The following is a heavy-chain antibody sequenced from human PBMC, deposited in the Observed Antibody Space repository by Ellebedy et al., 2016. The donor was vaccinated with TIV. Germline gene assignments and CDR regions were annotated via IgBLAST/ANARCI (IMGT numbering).Heavy chain of an antibody. CDR3: ARDNYYGMDD. CDR1: GGSFTSYY. J-gene: IGHJ6*02. Sequence: MPSETLSLTCSVPGGSFTSYYWSWIRQPPGKGLAWIGSISDSGSPNYNPSLTSRVTISVDTSKNQFSLKLSPVTAADTAVYYCARDNYYGMDDWGQGTTVTVSS. CDR2: ISDSGSP. V-gene: IGHV4-59*12.